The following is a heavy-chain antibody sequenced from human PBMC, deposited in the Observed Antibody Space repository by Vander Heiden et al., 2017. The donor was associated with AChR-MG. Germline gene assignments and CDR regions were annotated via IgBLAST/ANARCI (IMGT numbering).Heavy chain of an antibody. J-gene: IGHJ6*02. V-gene: IGHV3-7*03. CDR3: ASPGGGYDSLYYYYGMDV. CDR1: GFTFSSHW. Sequence: EVQLVESGGGLVQPGGSLRLSCAASGFTFSSHWMSWVRQAPGKGLEWVANIKQDGSEKYYVDSVKGRFTISRDNAKNSLYLQMNSLRAEDTAVYYCASPGGGYDSLYYYYGMDVCGQGTTVTVSS. D-gene: IGHD5-12*01. CDR2: IKQDGSEK.